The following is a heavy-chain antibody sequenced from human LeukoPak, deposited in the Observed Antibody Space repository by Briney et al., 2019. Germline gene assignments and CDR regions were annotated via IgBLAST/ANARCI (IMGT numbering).Heavy chain of an antibody. V-gene: IGHV1-2*02. CDR3: ARDQDSSGWYPDYYYGMDV. J-gene: IGHJ6*02. Sequence: GASVKVSCKASGYTFTGYYMHWVRQAPGQGLEWMGWINPNSGGTNYAQKFQGRVTMTRDTSISTAYMELSRLRSDDTAVYYCARDQDSSGWYPDYYYGMDVWGQGTTVTVSS. CDR2: INPNSGGT. D-gene: IGHD6-19*01. CDR1: GYTFTGYY.